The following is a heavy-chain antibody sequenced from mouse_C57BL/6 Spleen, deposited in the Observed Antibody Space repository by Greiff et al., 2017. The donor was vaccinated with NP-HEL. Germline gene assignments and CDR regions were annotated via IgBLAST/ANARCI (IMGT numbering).Heavy chain of an antibody. CDR1: GYTFTSYW. V-gene: IGHV1-61*01. CDR2: IYPSDSET. Sequence: QVQLQQPGAELVRPGSSVKLSCKASGYTFTSYWMDWVKQRPGQGLEWIGNIYPSDSETHYNQKFKDKATLTVDKSSSTAYMQLSSLTSEDSAVYCCARGGVRAMDYWGQGTSVTVSS. J-gene: IGHJ4*01. CDR3: ARGGVRAMDY.